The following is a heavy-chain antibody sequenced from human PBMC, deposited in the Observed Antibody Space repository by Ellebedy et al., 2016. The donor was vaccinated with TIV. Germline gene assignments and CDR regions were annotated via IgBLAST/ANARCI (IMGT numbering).Heavy chain of an antibody. D-gene: IGHD4-17*01. V-gene: IGHV3-7*03. CDR3: LVTTRSRSFDY. CDR1: EFTFSSYG. Sequence: GESLKISCVGSEFTFSSYGMNWVRQVPGKGLEWVASIKQDGSEKSYVDSVKGRFTVSRDNAKNSLYLQMDSLRVEDTAVYYCLVTTRSRSFDYWGQGTLVTVSS. CDR2: IKQDGSEK. J-gene: IGHJ4*02.